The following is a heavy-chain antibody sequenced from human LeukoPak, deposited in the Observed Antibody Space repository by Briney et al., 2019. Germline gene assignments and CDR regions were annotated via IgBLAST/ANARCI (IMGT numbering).Heavy chain of an antibody. CDR1: GYTFTSYY. CDR3: ARVDILTGYGFDP. Sequence: ASVKVSCKASGYTFTSYYMHWVRQAPGQGLEWMGIINPSGGSTSHAQKFQGRVTMTRDTSTSTVYMELSSLRSEDTAVYYCARVDILTGYGFDPWGQGTLVTVSS. D-gene: IGHD3-9*01. V-gene: IGHV1-46*01. CDR2: INPSGGST. J-gene: IGHJ5*02.